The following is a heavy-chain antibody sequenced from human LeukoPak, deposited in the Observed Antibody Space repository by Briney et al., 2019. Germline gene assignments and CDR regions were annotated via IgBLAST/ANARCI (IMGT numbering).Heavy chain of an antibody. CDR2: SRDKANSYTT. J-gene: IGHJ4*02. CDR3: ARATPIGATYSFDY. D-gene: IGHD4/OR15-4a*01. V-gene: IGHV3-72*01. Sequence: GGSLRLSCAASGFTFSDHYMDWVRQAPGKGLEWVGRSRDKANSYTTEYAPSVKGRFTISRDDTKNSLLLQMNSLKTEDTAVYYCARATPIGATYSFDYWGQGTLVTVSS. CDR1: GFTFSDHY.